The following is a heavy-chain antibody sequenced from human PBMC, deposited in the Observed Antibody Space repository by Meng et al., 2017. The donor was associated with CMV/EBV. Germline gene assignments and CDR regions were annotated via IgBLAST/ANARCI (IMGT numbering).Heavy chain of an antibody. CDR1: GYTFTSYY. Sequence: ASVKVSCKASGYTFTSYYMHWVRQAPGQGLEWMGIINPSGGSTSYTQKFQGRVTMTRDTSTSTVYMELSSLRSEDTAVYYCARALVRFFLFDPWGQGTLVTVSS. J-gene: IGHJ5*02. CDR2: INPSGGST. V-gene: IGHV1-46*01. CDR3: ARALVRFFLFDP. D-gene: IGHD3-3*01.